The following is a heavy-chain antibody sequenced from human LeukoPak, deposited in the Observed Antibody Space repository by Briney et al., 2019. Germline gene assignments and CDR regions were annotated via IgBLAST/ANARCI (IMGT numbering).Heavy chain of an antibody. Sequence: PGESLKISCKGSGYSFTSYWIGWVRQMPGKGLEWMGIIYPGDSDTRYSPSFQGQVTISADKSISTAYLQWSSLKASDTAMYYCARPGRGGIAAAIPQVFDYWGQGTLVTVSS. J-gene: IGHJ4*02. D-gene: IGHD6-13*01. CDR1: GYSFTSYW. CDR2: IYPGDSDT. V-gene: IGHV5-51*01. CDR3: ARPGRGGIAAAIPQVFDY.